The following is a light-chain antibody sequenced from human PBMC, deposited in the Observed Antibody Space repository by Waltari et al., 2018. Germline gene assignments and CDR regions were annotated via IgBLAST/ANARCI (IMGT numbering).Light chain of an antibody. V-gene: IGKV4-1*01. CDR3: QQYYSTPRT. CDR2: CAS. Sequence: DIVRTQTPDSLAVYLGERATINRKSNQSVLYSSNNKNYLAWYQQKPGQPPKLLIYCASTRESGVPDRFSGSGSGTDFTLTISSLQAEDVAVYFCQQYYSTPRTFGQGTKVEIK. CDR1: QSVLYSSNNKNY. J-gene: IGKJ1*01.